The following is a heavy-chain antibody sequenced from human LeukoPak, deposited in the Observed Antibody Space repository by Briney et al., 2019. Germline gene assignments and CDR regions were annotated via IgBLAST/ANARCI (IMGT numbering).Heavy chain of an antibody. CDR3: ASSPDGCSGGSCYSGNY. Sequence: GGSLRLSCAASGFTFSSYAMSWVRQAPGKGLEWVSAISGSGGSTYYADSVKGRFTISRDNAKNSLYLQMNSLRAEDTAVYYCASSPDGCSGGSCYSGNYWGQGTLVTVSS. CDR2: ISGSGGST. J-gene: IGHJ4*02. CDR1: GFTFSSYA. D-gene: IGHD2-15*01. V-gene: IGHV3-23*01.